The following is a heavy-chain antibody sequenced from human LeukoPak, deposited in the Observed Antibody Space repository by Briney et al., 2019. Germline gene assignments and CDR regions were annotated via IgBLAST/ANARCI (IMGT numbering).Heavy chain of an antibody. Sequence: GGSLRLSCAASGFTFSGSAIHWVRQASGKGLEWVGRIRDKSNSYATAYAASVKGRFTISRDDSKNTAYLQMNSLKTEDTAVYYCTRQPNFDFRGQGTLVTVSS. V-gene: IGHV3-73*01. J-gene: IGHJ4*02. CDR2: IRDKSNSYAT. CDR1: GFTFSGSA. CDR3: TRQPNFDF.